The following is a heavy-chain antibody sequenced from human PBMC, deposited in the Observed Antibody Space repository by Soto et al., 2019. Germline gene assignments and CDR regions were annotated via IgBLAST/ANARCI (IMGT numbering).Heavy chain of an antibody. V-gene: IGHV1-24*01. CDR1: GETLTEIS. J-gene: IGHJ4*02. Sequence: VKLSSEVCGETLTEISMHSVRQAPGKGLEWMGGFDPEDGETIYAQKFQGRVTMTEDTSTDTAYMELSSLRSEDTAVYYCASSKLYYYDSSGYYPYFDFWGQAPL. D-gene: IGHD3-22*01. CDR3: ASSKLYYYDSSGYYPYFDF. CDR2: FDPEDGET.